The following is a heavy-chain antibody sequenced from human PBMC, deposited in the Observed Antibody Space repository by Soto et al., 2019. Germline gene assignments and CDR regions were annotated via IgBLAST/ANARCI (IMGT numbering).Heavy chain of an antibody. D-gene: IGHD2-21*01. CDR2: INSDGSIT. CDR1: GFTFRSYW. J-gene: IGHJ6*02. V-gene: IGHV3-74*01. Sequence: GGSLRLSCAASGFTFRSYWMQWVRQAPGKGLVWVSRINSDGSITGYADSVKGRFTISRDNAKNTLYLQMNSLSAEDTAVYYCARRDQIAYYYGMDVWGQGTTVTVS. CDR3: ARRDQIAYYYGMDV.